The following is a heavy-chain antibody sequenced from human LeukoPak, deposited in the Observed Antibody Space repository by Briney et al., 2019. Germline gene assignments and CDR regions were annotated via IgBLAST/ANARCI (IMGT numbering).Heavy chain of an antibody. CDR2: TYYRSKWYY. D-gene: IGHD4-11*01. CDR1: GDSVSSNSAA. CDR3: ARDRDYTPRAANYMDV. Sequence: SQTLSLTCAISGDSVSSNSAAWNWIRQSPSRGLEWLGRTYYRSKWYYNYALSVKSRITINPDTSKNQFSLQLNSVTPEDTAVYYCARDRDYTPRAANYMDVWGKGTTVTVSS. J-gene: IGHJ6*03. V-gene: IGHV6-1*01.